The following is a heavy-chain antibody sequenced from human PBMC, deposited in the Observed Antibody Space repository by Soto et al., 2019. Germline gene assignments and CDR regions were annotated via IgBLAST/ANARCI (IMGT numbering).Heavy chain of an antibody. CDR2: INPNSGGT. CDR1: GYTFTGYY. Sequence: ASVKVSCKASGYTFTGYYMHWVRQAPGQGLEWMGWINPNSGGTNYAQKFQGWVTMTRDTSISTAYMELSRLRSDDTAVYYCARDRSSWYGSAGLKTGYYYYYGMDVWGQGTTVTVSS. CDR3: ARDRSSWYGSAGLKTGYYYYYGMDV. D-gene: IGHD6-13*01. J-gene: IGHJ6*02. V-gene: IGHV1-2*04.